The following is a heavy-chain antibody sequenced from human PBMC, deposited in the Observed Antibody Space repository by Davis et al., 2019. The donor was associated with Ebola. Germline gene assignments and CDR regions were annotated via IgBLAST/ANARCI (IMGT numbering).Heavy chain of an antibody. CDR1: GFTFSSYE. CDR2: IDASGTSI. CDR3: ATVPISYGPGYMDV. J-gene: IGHJ6*03. D-gene: IGHD3-3*01. V-gene: IGHV3-48*03. Sequence: PGGSLRLSCVVSGFTFSSYEMNWVRQAPGKGLEWISYIDASGTSIYYAGSVKGRFITSRDNARNSLYLQMDSLRAEDTAVYYCATVPISYGPGYMDVWGNGTAVTVSS.